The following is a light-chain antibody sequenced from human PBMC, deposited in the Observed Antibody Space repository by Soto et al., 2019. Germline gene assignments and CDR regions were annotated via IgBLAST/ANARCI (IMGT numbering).Light chain of an antibody. V-gene: IGLV1-40*01. CDR2: GNS. CDR3: QSYDSSLRGRV. CDR1: SSNIGAGYD. Sequence: QSVLTQPPSVSGAPGLRVTISCTGSSSNIGAGYDVHWYQQLPGTAPKLLIYGNSNRPSGVPDRFSGSKSGTSASLAITGLQAEDEADYYCQSYDSSLRGRVFGGGTKLTVL. J-gene: IGLJ3*02.